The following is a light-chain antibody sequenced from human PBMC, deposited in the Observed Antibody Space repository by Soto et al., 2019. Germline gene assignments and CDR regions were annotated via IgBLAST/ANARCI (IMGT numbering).Light chain of an antibody. CDR1: ERLTTN. V-gene: IGKV3D-15*01. Sequence: EIVMTQSPAPLSVSPGEGVTLSCRASERLTTNLAWYQQSPGQAPRLLIYGTYTRATGIPTRFSGSGTGTEFTLTISRLESEDFAVYYCQQYNKWHSAFGGGTKVDIK. CDR3: QQYNKWHSA. J-gene: IGKJ4*01. CDR2: GTY.